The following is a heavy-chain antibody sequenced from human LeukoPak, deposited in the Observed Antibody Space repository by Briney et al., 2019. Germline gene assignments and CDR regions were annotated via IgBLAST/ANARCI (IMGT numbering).Heavy chain of an antibody. CDR1: GYTFTAYY. CDR2: INPNSGGT. CDR3: ARDGSLLWFGELSSNWFDP. V-gene: IGHV1-2*02. Sequence: AASVKVSCKASGYTFTAYYIHWVRRAPGQGLEWMGWINPNSGGTIYEQKFQGRVTMTRDTSISTAYMELSRLRSDDTAVYYCARDGSLLWFGELSSNWFDPWGQGTLVTVSS. D-gene: IGHD3-10*01. J-gene: IGHJ5*02.